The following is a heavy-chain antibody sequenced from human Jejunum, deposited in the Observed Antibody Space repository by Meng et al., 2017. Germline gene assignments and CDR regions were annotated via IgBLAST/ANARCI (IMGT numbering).Heavy chain of an antibody. D-gene: IGHD3-16*01. CDR3: TKIAYHYYYYYGLDV. J-gene: IGHJ6*02. Sequence: GGSLRLSCAASGLAFSTHAMSWVRQAPGKGLEWVSGISGNGGVTYYADSVKGRFTISRDNSKNTLYLQMSSLSSEDTATYYCTKIAYHYYYYYGLDVWGQGTTVTVS. CDR2: ISGNGGVT. CDR1: GLAFSTHA. V-gene: IGHV3-23*01.